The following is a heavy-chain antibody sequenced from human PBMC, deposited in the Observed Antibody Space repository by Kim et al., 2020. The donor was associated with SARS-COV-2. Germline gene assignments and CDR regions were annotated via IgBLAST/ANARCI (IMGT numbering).Heavy chain of an antibody. J-gene: IGHJ4*02. D-gene: IGHD5-18*01. CDR2: T. V-gene: IGHV4-39*01. Sequence: TYYNPSLKSRVTISVDTSKNQFSLKLSSVTAADTAVYYCARLQGGGYSEYWGQGTLVTVSS. CDR3: ARLQGGGYSEY.